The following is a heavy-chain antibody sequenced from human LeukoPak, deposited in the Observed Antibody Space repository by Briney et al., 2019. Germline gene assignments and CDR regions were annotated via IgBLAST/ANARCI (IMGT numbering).Heavy chain of an antibody. CDR2: ISRSETK. CDR1: GFTFSSYA. J-gene: IGHJ4*02. CDR3: VRDHYYGSGIYSYYFDY. Sequence: PGGSLRLSCAASGFTFSSYAMSWVRQAPGKGLKWVSYISRSETKYYADSVKGRFTISRDNAKSLLFLQMNSLRAEDTAVYYCVRDHYYGSGIYSYYFDYWGQGTLVTVSS. V-gene: IGHV3-48*03. D-gene: IGHD3-10*01.